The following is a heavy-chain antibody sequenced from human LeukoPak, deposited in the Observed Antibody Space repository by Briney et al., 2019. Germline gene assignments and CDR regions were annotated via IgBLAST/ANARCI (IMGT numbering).Heavy chain of an antibody. D-gene: IGHD6-19*01. Sequence: PGGSLSLSCAVSGLPFSVYEMNWVRQAPGKGLQWVSNIGRSGTTRHYADSVKGRFSISRDNAENSLFLQMNSLRVEDTGIYYCALLAVASDFVYWGQGALVTISS. J-gene: IGHJ4*02. V-gene: IGHV3-48*03. CDR1: GLPFSVYE. CDR3: ALLAVASDFVY. CDR2: IGRSGTTR.